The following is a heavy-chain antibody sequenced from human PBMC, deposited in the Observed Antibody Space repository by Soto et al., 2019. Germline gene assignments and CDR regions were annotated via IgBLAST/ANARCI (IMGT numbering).Heavy chain of an antibody. D-gene: IGHD6-13*01. CDR1: GGSISSGGYY. V-gene: IGHV4-31*03. J-gene: IGHJ5*02. CDR3: ARRKLFIAAAVHNWFDP. CDR2: ISYSGST. Sequence: SETLSLTCTVSGGSISSGGYYWSWIRQHPGTGLEWIGHISYSGSTNYNTSLKSRVTISVDTSKNQFSLKLSSVTAADTAVYYCARRKLFIAAAVHNWFDPWGQGTLVTVSS.